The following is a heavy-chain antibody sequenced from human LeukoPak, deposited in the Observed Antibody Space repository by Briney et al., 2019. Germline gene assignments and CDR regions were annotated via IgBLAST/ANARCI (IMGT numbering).Heavy chain of an antibody. CDR3: SMWGVPGYFGY. CDR1: GFTFSNNY. J-gene: IGHJ4*02. CDR2: IYTDGTT. V-gene: IGHV3-66*02. Sequence: GGPLRLSCAASGFTFSNNYMSWVRQAPGKALEWVSVIYTDGTTYYTDSVKGRFTISRDNSKNTLYLQMDSLQAEDTAVYYCSMWGVPGYFGYWGQGALVTGFS. D-gene: IGHD3-10*01.